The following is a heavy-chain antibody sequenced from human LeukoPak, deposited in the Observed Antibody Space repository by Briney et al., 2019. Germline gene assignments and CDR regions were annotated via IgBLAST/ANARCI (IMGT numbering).Heavy chain of an antibody. CDR2: FDPEDGET. V-gene: IGHV1-24*01. J-gene: IGHJ5*02. CDR3: ATTGRYGSGSYYSSNWFDP. Sequence: ASVTVSCKVSGYTLTELSMHWVCQAPGKGLEWMGGFDPEDGETIYAQKFQGRVTMTEDTSTDTAYMELSSLRSEDTAVYYCATTGRYGSGSYYSSNWFDPWGQGTLVTLSS. D-gene: IGHD3-10*01. CDR1: GYTLTELS.